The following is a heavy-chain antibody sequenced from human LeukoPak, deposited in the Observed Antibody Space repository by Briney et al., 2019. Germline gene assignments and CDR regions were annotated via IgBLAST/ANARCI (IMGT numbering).Heavy chain of an antibody. CDR1: GFTFSSYG. V-gene: IGHV3-30*18. CDR2: ISYDGSNK. Sequence: GGSLRLSCAASGFTFSSYGMHWVRQAPGKGLGWVAVISYDGSNKYYADSVKGRFTISRDNSKNTLYLQMNSLRAEDTAVYYCAKGRLIAVAGSFDYWGQGTLVTVSS. D-gene: IGHD6-19*01. J-gene: IGHJ4*02. CDR3: AKGRLIAVAGSFDY.